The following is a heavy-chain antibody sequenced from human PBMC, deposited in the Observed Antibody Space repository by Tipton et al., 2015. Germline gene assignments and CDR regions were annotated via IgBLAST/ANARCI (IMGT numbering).Heavy chain of an antibody. J-gene: IGHJ3*02. CDR2: IKQDESEK. Sequence: SLRLSCAASGFTFSTYWMDWVRQTPGKGLEWVANIKQDESEKNYVDSVKGRFTISRDNAKNSLYLQMNSLRADDTAVYYCVRGALGRRSDAFDIWGQGTMVTVSS. V-gene: IGHV3-7*01. CDR1: GFTFSTYW. D-gene: IGHD3-16*01. CDR3: VRGALGRRSDAFDI.